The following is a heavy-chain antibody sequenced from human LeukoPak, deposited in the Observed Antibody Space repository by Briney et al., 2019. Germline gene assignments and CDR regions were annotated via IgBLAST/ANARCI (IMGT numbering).Heavy chain of an antibody. V-gene: IGHV4-34*01. Sequence: PSETLSLTCAVYGGSFSGYYWSWIRQSPGKGLEWIGEINHSGSTNYNPSLKSRVTISVDTSKNQFSLKLSSVTVADTAVYYCAREIIFWSGYYKGYGYYFDYWGQGTLVTVSS. D-gene: IGHD3-3*01. CDR1: GGSFSGYY. CDR3: AREIIFWSGYYKGYGYYFDY. CDR2: INHSGST. J-gene: IGHJ4*02.